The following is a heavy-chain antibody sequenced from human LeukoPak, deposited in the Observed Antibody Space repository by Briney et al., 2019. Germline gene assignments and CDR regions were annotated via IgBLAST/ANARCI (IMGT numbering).Heavy chain of an antibody. CDR1: GGTFSSYA. CDR3: ARVTAAAGTGDY. CDR2: IIPIFGTA. D-gene: IGHD6-13*01. J-gene: IGHJ4*02. Sequence: ASVKVSCKASGGTFSSYAISWVRQAPGQGLEWMGGIIPIFGTANYAQKFQGRVTITADESTSTAYMELSSLRSEDTAVHYCARVTAAAGTGDYWGQGTLVTVSS. V-gene: IGHV1-69*13.